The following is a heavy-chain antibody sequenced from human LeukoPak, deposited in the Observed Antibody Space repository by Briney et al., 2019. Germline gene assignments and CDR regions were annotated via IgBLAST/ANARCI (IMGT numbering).Heavy chain of an antibody. CDR3: ARDFERYWSARTPNWFDP. J-gene: IGHJ5*02. CDR1: GYTFTNYG. CDR2: ISASNGDT. Sequence: ASVKVSCKASGYTFTNYGITWVRQAPGQGLEWMGWISASNGDTHYSEKFQDRITVTTDTSTSTAYMELRSLRSDDTAVYYCARDFERYWSARTPNWFDPWGQGTLVTVSS. D-gene: IGHD3-3*01. V-gene: IGHV1-18*01.